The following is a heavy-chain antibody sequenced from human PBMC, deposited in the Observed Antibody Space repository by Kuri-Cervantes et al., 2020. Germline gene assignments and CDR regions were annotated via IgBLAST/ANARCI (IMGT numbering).Heavy chain of an antibody. V-gene: IGHV4-39*07. CDR2: IYYRGST. D-gene: IGHD3-3*01. CDR3: AWGFNFWGAYYDH. CDR1: GGSISSSSYY. Sequence: GSLRPACTVSGGSISSSSYYWGWIRQPPGKGLEWIGSIYYRGSTYYNPSLKSRVTISVDTSKNQFSLKLSSVTAADAAVYFCAWGFNFWGAYYDHWGQGTLVTVSS. J-gene: IGHJ5*02.